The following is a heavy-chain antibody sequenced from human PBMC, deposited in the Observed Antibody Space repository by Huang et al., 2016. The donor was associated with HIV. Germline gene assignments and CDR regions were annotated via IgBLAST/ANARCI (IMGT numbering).Heavy chain of an antibody. CDR1: GDILTQLS. D-gene: IGHD3-3*01. V-gene: IGHV1-24*01. CDR2: FDPEGGKP. Sequence: QVHLEQSGAEVRKPGASVKVSCTVSGDILTQLSIHWVRQSLGNGREWMGGFDPEGGKPIYAQTFQGRVTMTEDTSRDTAYMELSGFKSEDTAMYYCATRTPGFLERLLFYWGQGTLVTVSS. CDR3: ATRTPGFLERLLFY. J-gene: IGHJ4*02.